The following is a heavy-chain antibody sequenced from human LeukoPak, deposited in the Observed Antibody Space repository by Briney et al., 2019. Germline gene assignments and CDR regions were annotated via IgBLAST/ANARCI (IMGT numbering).Heavy chain of an antibody. CDR2: TRNKANSYTT. CDR3: ARASYISIIWYLDS. Sequence: PGGSLRLSCAASGFTFSDHYMDWVRQAPGKGLEWVGRTRNKANSYTTEYAASVKGRFTISRDESRNSLYLQMNSLRTEDTAVYYCARASYISIIWYLDSWGQGTLVTVSS. V-gene: IGHV3-72*01. J-gene: IGHJ4*02. CDR1: GFTFSDHY. D-gene: IGHD6-13*01.